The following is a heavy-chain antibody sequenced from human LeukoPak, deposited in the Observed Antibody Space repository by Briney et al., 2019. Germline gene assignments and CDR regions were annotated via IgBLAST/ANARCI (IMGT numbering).Heavy chain of an antibody. Sequence: KASETLCLTCTVSGFAISTYYWSWFRQPAGKGLEWIGRIHSSGSTNYNPSLQSRISLSIATSQNPFSLKLSSVTAADTAVYYCARGQWYCSSTSCYYRTRNSYYYYGMDVWGQGTTVTVSS. V-gene: IGHV4-4*07. J-gene: IGHJ6*02. CDR2: IHSSGST. CDR3: ARGQWYCSSTSCYYRTRNSYYYYGMDV. CDR1: GFAISTYY. D-gene: IGHD2-2*01.